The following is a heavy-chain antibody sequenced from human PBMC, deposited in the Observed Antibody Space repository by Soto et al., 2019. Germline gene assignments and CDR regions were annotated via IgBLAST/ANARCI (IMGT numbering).Heavy chain of an antibody. CDR1: GFTVSSYG. CDR3: TGEFASGY. V-gene: IGHV3-30*03. D-gene: IGHD2-8*02. Sequence: QVQLVESGGGVVQPGRSLRLSCAASGFTVSSYGMHWVRQAPGKGLEWVAVISRDGGTKYYADSVKGRFTISRDNSRNTLFLEMNSLRGDDMAVDYGTGEFASGYWGQGTLVTVAS. J-gene: IGHJ4*02. CDR2: ISRDGGTK.